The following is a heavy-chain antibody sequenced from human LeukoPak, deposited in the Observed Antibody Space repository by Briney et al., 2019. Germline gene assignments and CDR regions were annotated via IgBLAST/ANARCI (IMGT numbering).Heavy chain of an antibody. CDR2: TYYRSTWYN. J-gene: IGHJ5*02. D-gene: IGHD2-2*01. CDR1: GDSVSSNSVT. CDR3: ARRLTQYDCFDP. V-gene: IGHV6-1*01. Sequence: SQTLPLTCAISGDSVSSNSVTWNWIKQSPSRGLEWLGRTYYRSTWYNDYAVSVRGRITVNPDTSKNQFSLHLNSVTPEDTAVYYCARRLTQYDCFDPGGQGILVTVSS.